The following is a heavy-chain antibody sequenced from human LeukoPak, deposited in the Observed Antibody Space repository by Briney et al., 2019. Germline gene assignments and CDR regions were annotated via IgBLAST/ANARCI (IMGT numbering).Heavy chain of an antibody. CDR2: TYYRSKWYN. CDR1: GDSVSSNSAA. D-gene: IGHD6-19*01. CDR3: ARARGYSSGWQYYYYYYMDV. Sequence: SQTLSLTCAISGDSVSSNSAAWNWIRQSPSRGLEWLGRTYYRSKWYNDYAVSVKSRITINPDTSKNQFSLQLNSVTPEDTAVYYCARARGYSSGWQYYYYYYMDVWGKGTTVTISS. V-gene: IGHV6-1*01. J-gene: IGHJ6*03.